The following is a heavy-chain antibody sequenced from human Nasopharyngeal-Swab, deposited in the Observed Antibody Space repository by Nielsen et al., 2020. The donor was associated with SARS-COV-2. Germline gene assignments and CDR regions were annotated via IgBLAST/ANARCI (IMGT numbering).Heavy chain of an antibody. CDR2: IWLDGSNK. CDR1: GFTFSSYG. V-gene: IGHV3-30*02. CDR3: AALKGARGGNYYIWFFHFDY. Sequence: GESLKISCAASGFTFSSYGMHWVRQAPGKGLEWVAVIWLDGSNKYYADSVKGRFTVSRDDSKDTLDLQMNSLRDEDTAVYYCAALKGARGGNYYIWFFHFDYWGQGTLVTVSS. J-gene: IGHJ4*02. D-gene: IGHD1-26*01.